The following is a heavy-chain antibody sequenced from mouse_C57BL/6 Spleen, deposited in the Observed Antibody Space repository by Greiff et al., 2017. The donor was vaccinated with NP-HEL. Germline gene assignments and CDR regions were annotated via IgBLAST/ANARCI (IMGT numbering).Heavy chain of an antibody. CDR1: GFSLTSYG. J-gene: IGHJ4*01. V-gene: IGHV2-6-1*01. CDR2: IWSDGST. D-gene: IGHD1-1*01. CDR3: AGHGGSSLYYAMDY. Sequence: QVQLKESGPGLVAPSQSLSITCTVSGFSLTSYGVHWVRQPPGKGLEWLVVIWSDGSTTYNSALKSRLSISKDNSKSQVFLKMNSLQTDDTAMYYCAGHGGSSLYYAMDYWGQGTSVTVSS.